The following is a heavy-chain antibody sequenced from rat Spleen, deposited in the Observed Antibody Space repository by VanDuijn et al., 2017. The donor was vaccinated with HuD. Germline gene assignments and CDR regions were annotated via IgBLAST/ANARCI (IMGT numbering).Heavy chain of an antibody. D-gene: IGHD1-6*01. V-gene: IGHV5S23*01. J-gene: IGHJ2*01. CDR3: TLMYTTDDY. CDR2: ISTGGGNT. CDR1: GFTFNNYD. Sequence: EVQLVESGGGLVQPGRSLQLSCAASGFTFNNYDMAWVRQTPTKGLEWVASISTGGGNTYYRDSVKGRFTISRDNAKSTLSLQMDSLRSEDTATYYCTLMYTTDDYWGQGVMVTVSS.